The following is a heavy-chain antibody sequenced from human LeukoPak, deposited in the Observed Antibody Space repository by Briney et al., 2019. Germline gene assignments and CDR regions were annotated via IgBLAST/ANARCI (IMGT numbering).Heavy chain of an antibody. CDR2: INHSGST. V-gene: IGHV4-34*01. CDR1: GGSFSGYY. Sequence: SETLSLTCAVYGGSFSGYYWSWIRQPPGKGLEWIGEINHSGSTNYNPSLKSRVTTSVDTSKNQFSLKLSSVTAADTAVYYCAAVAAAFDYWGQGTLVTVSS. CDR3: AAVAAAFDY. J-gene: IGHJ4*02. D-gene: IGHD2-15*01.